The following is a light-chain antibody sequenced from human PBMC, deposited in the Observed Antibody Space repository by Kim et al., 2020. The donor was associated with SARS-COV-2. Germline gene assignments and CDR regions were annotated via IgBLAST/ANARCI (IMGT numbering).Light chain of an antibody. J-gene: IGKJ4*01. CDR1: QGISSY. V-gene: IGKV1-8*01. CDR3: QQYYSYPLT. CDR2: AAS. Sequence: ASTGDRVTITCRASQGISSYLAWYQQRPGKAPKLLIYAASTWQSGVPSRFSGSGSGTDFTLTISCLRSEDFATYYCQQYYSYPLTFGGGTKVDIK.